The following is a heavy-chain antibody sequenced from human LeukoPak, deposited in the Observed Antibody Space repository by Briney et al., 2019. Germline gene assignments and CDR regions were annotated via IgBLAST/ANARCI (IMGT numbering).Heavy chain of an antibody. CDR1: GYTFTSYG. CDR2: INPNSGGT. V-gene: IGHV1-2*02. CDR3: ARDLIAAAGMGY. D-gene: IGHD6-13*01. Sequence: ASVEVSCKASGYTFTSYGISWVRQAPGQGLEWMGWINPNSGGTNYAQKFQGRVTMTRDTSISTAYMELSRLRSDDTAVYYCARDLIAAAGMGYWGQGTLVTVSS. J-gene: IGHJ4*02.